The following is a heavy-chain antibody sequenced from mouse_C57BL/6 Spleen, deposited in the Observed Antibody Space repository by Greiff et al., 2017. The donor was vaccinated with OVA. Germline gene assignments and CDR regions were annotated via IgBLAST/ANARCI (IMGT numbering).Heavy chain of an antibody. Sequence: QVQLQQPGAELVKPGASVKMSCKASGYTFTSYWITWVKQRPGQGLEWIGDIYPGSGSTNYNEKFKSKATLTVDTSSSTAYMQLSSLTSEDSAVYYCARSDYDGDYFYAMDYWGQGTSVTVSS. CDR1: GYTFTSYW. CDR2: IYPGSGST. CDR3: ARSDYDGDYFYAMDY. J-gene: IGHJ4*01. V-gene: IGHV1-55*01. D-gene: IGHD2-3*01.